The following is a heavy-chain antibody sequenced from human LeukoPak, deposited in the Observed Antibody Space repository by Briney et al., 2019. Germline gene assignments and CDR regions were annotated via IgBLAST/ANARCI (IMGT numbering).Heavy chain of an antibody. CDR3: ARDKTAPYDFWSGYYNSYGMDV. CDR1: GFTFDDYG. D-gene: IGHD3-3*01. J-gene: IGHJ6*02. CDR2: INWNGGST. V-gene: IGHV3-20*01. Sequence: GGSLRLSCAASGFTFDDYGVSWVRQAPGKGLEWVSGINWNGGSTGYADSVKGRFTISRDNAKNSLYLQMNSLRAEDTALYHCARDKTAPYDFWSGYYNSYGMDVWGQGTTVTVSS.